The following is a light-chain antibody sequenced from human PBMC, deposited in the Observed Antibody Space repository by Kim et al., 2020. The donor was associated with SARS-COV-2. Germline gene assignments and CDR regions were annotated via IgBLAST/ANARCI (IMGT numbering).Light chain of an antibody. J-gene: IGLJ3*02. V-gene: IGLV1-40*01. Sequence: QSVLTQPPSVSGAPGQRVTISCTGSSSNIGAGYDVQWYQQFPGTAPKLLIYGTTNRPSGVPDRFSGSKSDTSASLAITGLQAEDEADYYCQSYDSGLSWEFSGGTKLTVL. CDR2: GTT. CDR1: SSNIGAGYD. CDR3: QSYDSGLSWE.